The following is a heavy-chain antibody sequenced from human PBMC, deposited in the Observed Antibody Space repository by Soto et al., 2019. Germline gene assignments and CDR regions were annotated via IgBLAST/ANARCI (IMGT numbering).Heavy chain of an antibody. Sequence: PGESLKLSCKGSGYSFTSYWISWVRQMPGKGLEWMGRIDPSDSYTNYSPSFQGHVTISADKSISTAYLQWSSLKASDTAMYYCARVHGPAALYYYYGMDVWGQGTTVTVSS. CDR2: IDPSDSYT. CDR1: GYSFTSYW. V-gene: IGHV5-10-1*01. D-gene: IGHD2-2*01. J-gene: IGHJ6*02. CDR3: ARVHGPAALYYYYGMDV.